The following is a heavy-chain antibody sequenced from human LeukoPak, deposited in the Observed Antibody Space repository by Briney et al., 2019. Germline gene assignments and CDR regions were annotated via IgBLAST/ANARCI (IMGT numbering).Heavy chain of an antibody. D-gene: IGHD1-26*01. V-gene: IGHV3-30-3*01. CDR3: ARDGSGGTPHY. J-gene: IGHJ4*02. CDR2: ISFDGSNK. Sequence: PGRSLRLSCATSGFTLSSNYMHWVRQTPDKGLEWVAVISFDGSNKSYAESVKGRFTVSRDNSKNTLYLQMISLRGEDTAVYYCARDGSGGTPHYWGQGTLVTVSS. CDR1: GFTLSSNY.